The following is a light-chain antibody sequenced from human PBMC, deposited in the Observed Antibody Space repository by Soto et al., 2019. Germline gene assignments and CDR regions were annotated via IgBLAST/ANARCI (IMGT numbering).Light chain of an antibody. CDR1: SSDIGGYDY. V-gene: IGLV2-14*03. CDR2: DVS. CDR3: SSFTSSFTYV. J-gene: IGLJ1*01. Sequence: QSVLTQPASVSGSPGQSITISCAGTSSDIGGYDYVSWYQQHPGKAPKLIIFDVSNRPSGVSNRFSGSKSGNTASLTISGLRAGDGAEYYCSSFTSSFTYVFGSGTKVTVL.